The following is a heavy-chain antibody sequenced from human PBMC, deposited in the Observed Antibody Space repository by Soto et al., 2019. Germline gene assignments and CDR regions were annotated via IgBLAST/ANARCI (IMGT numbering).Heavy chain of an antibody. J-gene: IGHJ4*02. Sequence: PGGSLRLSCAASGFSFSTSHMNWVRQTPGKGLEWISYISSSGTFIEYADSVKGRLTSSRDNAKNTLYLQMNTLSVADTAMYYCARDAWEVTAFLGGLGTLVTVSS. D-gene: IGHD2-21*02. V-gene: IGHV3-48*01. CDR3: ARDAWEVTAFL. CDR2: ISSSGTFI. CDR1: GFSFSTSH.